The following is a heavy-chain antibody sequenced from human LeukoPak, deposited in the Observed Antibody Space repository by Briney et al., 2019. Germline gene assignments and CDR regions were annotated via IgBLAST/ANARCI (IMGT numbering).Heavy chain of an antibody. V-gene: IGHV4-31*03. CDR1: GGSITSGGSY. CDR2: TYHTGSA. CDR3: ARENDINSYAH. D-gene: IGHD6-6*01. J-gene: IGHJ4*02. Sequence: SQTLSLTCTVSGGSITSGGSYWTWIRQHPGKGLEWIGYTYHTGSAFYSPSLESRASLSVDTSKKQFSLRLTTVTVADTAVYYCARENDINSYAHGGQGTLVTVSS.